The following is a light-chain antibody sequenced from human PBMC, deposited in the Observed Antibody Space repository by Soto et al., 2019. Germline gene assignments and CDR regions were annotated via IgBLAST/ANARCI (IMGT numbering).Light chain of an antibody. Sequence: QSALTQPPSVSGSPGQSVTISCTGTSSDIGGYNYVSWYQQLPGKPPKLMIYDVSKRPSGVPDRFSCSNSGNTASLTISGLQAEDEGDYYCCSYAGTTHVFGTGTKLTVL. J-gene: IGLJ1*01. CDR3: CSYAGTTHV. CDR1: SSDIGGYNY. CDR2: DVS. V-gene: IGLV2-11*01.